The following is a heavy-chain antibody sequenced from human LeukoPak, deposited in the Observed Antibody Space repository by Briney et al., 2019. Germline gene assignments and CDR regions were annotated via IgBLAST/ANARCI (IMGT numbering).Heavy chain of an antibody. D-gene: IGHD2-2*01. CDR2: IYSSGRT. J-gene: IGHJ3*02. V-gene: IGHV4-61*02. Sequence: SQTLSLTCTVSGDSINSGSYYWSWIRQPAGKGLEWIGRIYSSGRTNYNPSLKSRVTISIDTSKNQFSLKLSSVTAADTAVYYCARGPPDCSSTSCYAFDAFDIWGQGTMVTVSS. CDR3: ARGPPDCSSTSCYAFDAFDI. CDR1: GDSINSGSYY.